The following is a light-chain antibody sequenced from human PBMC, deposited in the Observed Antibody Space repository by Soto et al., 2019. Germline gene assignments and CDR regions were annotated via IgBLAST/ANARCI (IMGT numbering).Light chain of an antibody. CDR3: QQCFSLPPT. V-gene: IGKV1-39*01. CDR1: QSIDNY. J-gene: IGKJ1*01. CDR2: AAS. Sequence: DVHMSQSPSSLSASVSDRFTITCRASQSIDNYLSWYQQIPGKAPKLLIYAASNLQRGVPSRFSGSGSGTEFTLTISNLQPDDFEVYYCQQCFSLPPTFGHGTKVDIK.